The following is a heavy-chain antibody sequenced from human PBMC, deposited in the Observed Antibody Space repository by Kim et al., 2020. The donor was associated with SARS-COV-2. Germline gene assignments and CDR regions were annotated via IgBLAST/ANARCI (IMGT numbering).Heavy chain of an antibody. CDR3: ARGGSSSSGAFDI. Sequence: GGSLRLSCAASGFTFSSYGMHWVRQAPGKGLEWVAVIWYDGSNKYYADSVKGRFTISRDNSKNTLYLQMNSLRAEDTAVYYCARGGSSSSGAFDIWGQGTMVTVSS. V-gene: IGHV3-33*01. D-gene: IGHD6-6*01. CDR1: GFTFSSYG. CDR2: IWYDGSNK. J-gene: IGHJ3*02.